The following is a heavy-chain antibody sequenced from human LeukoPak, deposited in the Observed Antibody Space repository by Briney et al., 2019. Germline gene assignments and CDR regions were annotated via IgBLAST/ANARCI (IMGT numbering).Heavy chain of an antibody. CDR3: ARGPYDSGSNSIDF. V-gene: IGHV4-4*07. CDR1: GGSISTYY. CDR2: IYISGNT. D-gene: IGHD3-10*01. Sequence: SETLSLTCTVSGGSISTYYWSWIRQPAGKGLEWIGRIYISGNTNYNPSLKSRVTMSVDTSKNQFSLKLSSVTAADTAVYYCARGPYDSGSNSIDFWGQGTLVTVSS. J-gene: IGHJ4*02.